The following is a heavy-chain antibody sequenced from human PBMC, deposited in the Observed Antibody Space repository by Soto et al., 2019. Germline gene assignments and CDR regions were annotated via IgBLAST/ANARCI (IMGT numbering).Heavy chain of an antibody. V-gene: IGHV3-23*01. CDR2: ISGSDGST. CDR1: GFTLSNYG. Sequence: EVQLLQSEGNLVQPGGSLRLSCTASGFTLSNYGMNWVRQAPGKGLEWVSGISGSDGSTYYADSVKGRFTISRVTSKNTLYLQMNTLRAEDTAVYYCAKDKYYYWGQGTLVTVSS. CDR3: AKDKYYY. J-gene: IGHJ4*02. D-gene: IGHD3-10*01.